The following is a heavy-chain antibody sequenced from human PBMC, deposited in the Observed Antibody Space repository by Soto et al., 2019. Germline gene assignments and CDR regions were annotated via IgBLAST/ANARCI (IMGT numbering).Heavy chain of an antibody. Sequence: QVVLLQSGAEVKEPGSSVRVSCQVSGSTFNNFAFSWVRQAPGHGPEWMGGIVVDSNTAEYSQRFQDRVTITADTSTDTLYMELGSLTFEDTAVYYCARSHCTDGICYTEVIPSWGQGTLVTVS. J-gene: IGHJ4*02. CDR3: ARSHCTDGICYTEVIPS. D-gene: IGHD2-8*01. V-gene: IGHV1-69*06. CDR2: IVVDSNTA. CDR1: GSTFNNFA.